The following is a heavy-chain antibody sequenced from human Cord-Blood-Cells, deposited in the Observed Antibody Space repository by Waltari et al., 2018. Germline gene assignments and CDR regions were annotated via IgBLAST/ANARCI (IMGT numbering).Heavy chain of an antibody. CDR1: GGTFSSYA. CDR3: ARDITGSQYFDY. Sequence: QVQLVQSGAEVKKPGSSVKVSCKASGGTFSSYAISWVRQAHGQGLEWRGGIVPIFGTANYAQKFQGRVTITADESTSTAYMELSSLRSEDTAVYYCARDITGSQYFDYWGQGTLVTVSS. V-gene: IGHV1-69*01. CDR2: IVPIFGTA. D-gene: IGHD3-10*01. J-gene: IGHJ4*02.